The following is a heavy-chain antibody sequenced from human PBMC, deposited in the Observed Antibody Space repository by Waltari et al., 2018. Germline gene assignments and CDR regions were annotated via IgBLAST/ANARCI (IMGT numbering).Heavy chain of an antibody. CDR2: FTPIFGTS. V-gene: IGHV1-69*01. D-gene: IGHD2-2*02. CDR3: ARIGGPYTNFFDY. Sequence: QVQLVQSGAEVKKPGSSVKVSCKASGGTFSSYAISWVRQAPGQGLEWMGGFTPIFGTSNYAQKFQARVTINADESTSTAYMELSSLRAEDTALYYCARIGGPYTNFFDYWGQGTLVTVSS. J-gene: IGHJ4*02. CDR1: GGTFSSYA.